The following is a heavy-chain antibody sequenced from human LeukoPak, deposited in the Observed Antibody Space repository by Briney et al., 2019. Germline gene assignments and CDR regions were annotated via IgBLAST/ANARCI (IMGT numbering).Heavy chain of an antibody. Sequence: SGGSLRLSCAVSGFTFSDYEMNWVRQAPGKGLEWVSYISSRSSTKYYADSVRGRFTVSRDNAKSPLYLQMNSLRAEDTALYYCAREMKDSSGSFLAHWGQGTLVTVSS. J-gene: IGHJ4*02. CDR3: AREMKDSSGSFLAH. CDR2: ISSRSSTK. CDR1: GFTFSDYE. V-gene: IGHV3-48*03. D-gene: IGHD3-22*01.